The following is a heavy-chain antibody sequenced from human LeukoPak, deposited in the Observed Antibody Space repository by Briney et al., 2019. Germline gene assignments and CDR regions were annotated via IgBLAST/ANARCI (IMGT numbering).Heavy chain of an antibody. Sequence: GGSLRLSCAASGFTFSSYAMHWVRQAPGKGLEWVAVISYDGSNKYYADSVKGRFTISKDNSKNTLYLQMNSLRAEDTAVYYCARDRPYDILTGYYVRKNTDAFDIWGQGTMVTVSS. CDR1: GFTFSSYA. V-gene: IGHV3-30-3*01. J-gene: IGHJ3*02. CDR2: ISYDGSNK. D-gene: IGHD3-9*01. CDR3: ARDRPYDILTGYYVRKNTDAFDI.